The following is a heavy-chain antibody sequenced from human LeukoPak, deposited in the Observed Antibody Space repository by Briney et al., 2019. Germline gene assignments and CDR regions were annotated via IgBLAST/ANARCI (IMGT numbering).Heavy chain of an antibody. J-gene: IGHJ3*02. V-gene: IGHV1-2*02. Sequence: ASVKVSCKPSGYTFTGYYMHWVRQAPGLGLEWMGWINPNSGDTNYAQKFQGRVTMTRDTSINTAYMELSRLTSDDTAMYYCARVGSGSSYNGAFDIWGQGTVVTVSS. CDR2: INPNSGDT. D-gene: IGHD3-10*01. CDR3: ARVGSGSSYNGAFDI. CDR1: GYTFTGYY.